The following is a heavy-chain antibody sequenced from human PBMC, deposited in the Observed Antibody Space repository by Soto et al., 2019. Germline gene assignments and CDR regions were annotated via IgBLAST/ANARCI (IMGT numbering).Heavy chain of an antibody. J-gene: IGHJ4*02. CDR2: IYHSGST. V-gene: IGHV4-30-2*01. CDR1: CGSISSGGYS. D-gene: IGHD4-17*01. CDR3: ARSMTTVTTNDY. Sequence: PSETLSLTCAVSCGSISSGGYSWSWIRQPPGKGLEWIGYIYHSGSTYYNPSLKSRVTISVDRSKNQFSLKLSSVTAADTAVYYCARSMTTVTTNDYWGQGSLVTVSS.